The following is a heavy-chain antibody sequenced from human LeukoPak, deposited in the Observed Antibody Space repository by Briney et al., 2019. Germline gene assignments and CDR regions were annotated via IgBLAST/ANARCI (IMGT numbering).Heavy chain of an antibody. CDR3: AELGITMIGGI. D-gene: IGHD3-10*02. CDR2: ISSSGSTI. V-gene: IGHV3-48*04. Sequence: GGSLRLSCAASGFTFSSYWMSWVRQAPGKGLEWVSYISSSGSTIYYADSVKGRFTISRDNAKNSLYLQMNSLRAEDTAVYYCAELGITMIGGIWGKGTTVTISS. J-gene: IGHJ6*04. CDR1: GFTFSSYW.